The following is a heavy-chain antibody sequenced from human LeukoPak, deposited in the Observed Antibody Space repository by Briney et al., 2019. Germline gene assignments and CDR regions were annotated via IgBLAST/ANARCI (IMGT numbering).Heavy chain of an antibody. CDR1: GFTFSSYG. V-gene: IGHV3-30*02. J-gene: IGHJ4*02. CDR3: AKDAVPGIAAAGN. CDR2: IRYDGSNK. D-gene: IGHD6-13*01. Sequence: GGSLRLSCAASGFTFSSYGMHWVRQAPGKGLEWVAFIRYDGSNKYYADSVKGRFTISRDNSKNTLYLQMNSLRAEDTAVYYCAKDAVPGIAAAGNWGQGTLVTVSS.